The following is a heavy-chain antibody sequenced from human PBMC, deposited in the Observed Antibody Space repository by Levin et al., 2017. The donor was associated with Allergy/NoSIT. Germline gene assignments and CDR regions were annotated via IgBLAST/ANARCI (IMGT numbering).Heavy chain of an antibody. CDR1: GFTFSSYG. Sequence: PGGSLRLSCAASGFTFSSYGMHWVRQAPGKGLEWVAVISYDGSNKYYADSVKGRFTISRDNSKNTLYLQMNSLRAEDTAVYYCAKVKSRDYFDYWGQGTLVTVSS. V-gene: IGHV3-30*18. D-gene: IGHD3-10*01. CDR3: AKVKSRDYFDY. CDR2: ISYDGSNK. J-gene: IGHJ4*02.